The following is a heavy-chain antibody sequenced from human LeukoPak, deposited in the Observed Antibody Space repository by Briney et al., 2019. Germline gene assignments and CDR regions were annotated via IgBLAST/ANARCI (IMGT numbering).Heavy chain of an antibody. J-gene: IGHJ4*02. CDR1: GGSISSYY. D-gene: IGHD6-6*01. V-gene: IGHV4-59*01. CDR3: AGPIGSSSGGDY. Sequence: SETLSLTCTVSGGSISSYYWSWIRQPPGKGLEWIGYIYYSGSTNYNPSLKSRVTISVDTSKNQFSLKLSSVTAADTAVYYCAGPIGSSSGGDYWGQGTLVTVSS. CDR2: IYYSGST.